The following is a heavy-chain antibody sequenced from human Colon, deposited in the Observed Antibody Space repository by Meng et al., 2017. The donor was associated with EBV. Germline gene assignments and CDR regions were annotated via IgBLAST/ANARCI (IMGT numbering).Heavy chain of an antibody. CDR3: ARGGYYSFDY. CDR2: IYHSGST. J-gene: IGHJ4*02. V-gene: IGHV4-4*02. Sequence: VLLQESGPGLLKPSETLPLTCAVSGGSISSVYWWTWVRQSPGKGLEWIGEIYHSGSTNYNPSLKSRVTISVDKSKNQFSLKLTSVTAADTAVYYCARGGYYSFDYWGQRTLVTVSS. D-gene: IGHD5-18*01. CDR1: GGSISSVYW.